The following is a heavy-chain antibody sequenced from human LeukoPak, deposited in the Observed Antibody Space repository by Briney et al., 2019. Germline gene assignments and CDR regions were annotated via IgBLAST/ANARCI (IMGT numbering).Heavy chain of an antibody. CDR2: IYYSGST. J-gene: IGHJ6*02. CDR1: GGSISSGDYY. CDR3: ARRGRYYYGMDV. Sequence: SETLSLTCTVSGGSISSGDYYWSWIRQPPGKGLEWIGYIYYSGSTYYNPSPKSRVTISVDTSKNQFSLKLSSVTAVDTAVYYCARRGRYYYGMDVWGQGTTVTVSS. V-gene: IGHV4-30-4*01.